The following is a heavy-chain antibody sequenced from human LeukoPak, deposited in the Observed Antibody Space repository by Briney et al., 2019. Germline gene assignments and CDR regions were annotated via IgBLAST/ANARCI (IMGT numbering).Heavy chain of an antibody. J-gene: IGHJ4*02. D-gene: IGHD2-21*02. CDR2: ISYDGSEK. CDR3: AKDLLGVTAPKAYFDF. Sequence: PGGSLRLSCAASGFTSSNYWMHWVRQAPGKGLVWVAAISYDGSEKYYAESVKGRFTISRDNSKTTVYLQMNSLKIEDTAVYYCAKDLLGVTAPKAYFDFWGQGTLVTVSS. V-gene: IGHV3-30*18. CDR1: GFTSSNYW.